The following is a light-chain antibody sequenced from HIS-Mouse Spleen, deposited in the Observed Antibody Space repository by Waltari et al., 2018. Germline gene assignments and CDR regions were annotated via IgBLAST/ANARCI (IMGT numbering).Light chain of an antibody. CDR3: VLYMGSGIWV. CDR1: SGSVSTSYY. J-gene: IGLJ3*02. CDR2: STN. Sequence: QTVVTQEPSFSVSPGGTVTLTCGLSSGSVSTSYYPSWYQQTPGQAPRTLIYSTNTRSSGVPARFSGSILGNKAALTITGAQADDESDYYCVLYMGSGIWVFGGGTKLTVL. V-gene: IGLV8-61*01.